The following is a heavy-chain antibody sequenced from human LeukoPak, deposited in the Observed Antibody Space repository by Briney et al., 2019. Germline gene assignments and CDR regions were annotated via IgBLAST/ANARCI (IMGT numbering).Heavy chain of an antibody. J-gene: IGHJ4*02. D-gene: IGHD1-1*01. V-gene: IGHV3-21*01. Sequence: GGSLRLSCAASGFPFSDYWMGWVRQAPGKGLEWVSSISSSSSYIYYADSVKGRFTISRDNAKNSLYLQMNSLRAEDTAVYYCARVVGWNGYFDYWGQGTLVTVSS. CDR2: ISSSSSYI. CDR1: GFPFSDYW. CDR3: ARVVGWNGYFDY.